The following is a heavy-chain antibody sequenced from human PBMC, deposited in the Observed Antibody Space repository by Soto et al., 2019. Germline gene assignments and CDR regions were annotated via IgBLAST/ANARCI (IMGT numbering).Heavy chain of an antibody. CDR1: GGTFSSYA. CDR2: IIPIVGTA. V-gene: IGHV1-69*01. D-gene: IGHD6-13*01. CDR3: ARALLAPRAAACTPYYYGMDV. Sequence: QVQLVQSGAEVKKPGSSVKVSCKASGGTFSSYAISWVRQAPGQGLEWMGGIIPIVGTAKYAQKFQGRVTITADESTSTAYMELSSLRSEDTAVYYCARALLAPRAAACTPYYYGMDVLGQGTTVTVSS. J-gene: IGHJ6*02.